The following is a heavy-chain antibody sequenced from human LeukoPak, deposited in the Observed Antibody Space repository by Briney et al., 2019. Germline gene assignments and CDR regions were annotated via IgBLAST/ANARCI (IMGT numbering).Heavy chain of an antibody. CDR2: INSDGSST. CDR1: GFTFSSYW. J-gene: IGHJ4*02. D-gene: IGHD3-10*01. V-gene: IGHV3-74*01. Sequence: GGSLRLFCAASGFTFSSYWMHWVRQASGKGLVWVSRINSDGSSTSYADSVKGRFTISRDNAKNTLYLQMNSLRAEDTAVYYCLFAPRGWFGNSWGQGTLVTVSS. CDR3: LFAPRGWFGNS.